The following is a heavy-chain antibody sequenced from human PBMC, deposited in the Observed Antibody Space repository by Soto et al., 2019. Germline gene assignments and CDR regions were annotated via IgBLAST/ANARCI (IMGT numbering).Heavy chain of an antibody. CDR3: ARDPNGDYLGAFDF. V-gene: IGHV3-23*01. CDR2: IGANGGGT. CDR1: GFTFSSFF. D-gene: IGHD4-17*01. J-gene: IGHJ3*01. Sequence: EVQLLEPGGGLVQPGGSLRLSCAASGFTFSSFFMIWVRQAPGQGLDWVSGIGANGGGTYYADSVKGRFIISRDNSKNTLYLQMTGLRAEDKCVYYCARDPNGDYLGAFDFWGQKTMFTVSS.